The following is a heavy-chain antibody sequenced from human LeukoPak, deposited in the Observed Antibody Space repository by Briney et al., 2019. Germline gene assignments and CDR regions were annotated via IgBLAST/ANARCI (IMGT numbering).Heavy chain of an antibody. CDR2: INHSGTT. V-gene: IGHV4-34*01. Sequence: PSETLSLTCAVYGGSFSGYYWSWIRQTPGKGLEWIGDINHSGTTNSNPSLQSRVTISVDTSKDQFSLKLSSVTAADTAVYFCARLVGATSGNYIDYWGQGTLVTVSS. CDR1: GGSFSGYY. D-gene: IGHD1-26*01. J-gene: IGHJ4*02. CDR3: ARLVGATSGNYIDY.